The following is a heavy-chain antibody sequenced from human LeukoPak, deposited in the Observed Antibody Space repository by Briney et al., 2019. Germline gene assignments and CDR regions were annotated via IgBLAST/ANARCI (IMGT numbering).Heavy chain of an antibody. Sequence: ASVKVSCKASGSTFSSYAISWGQQAPGQGLEWMGGIILIFGTANYAQNFKGRVTITADESTSTAYMELSRLRSEDTAVYYCASDIAAAGENGYYYYGMDVWGKGTTVTVSS. CDR1: GSTFSSYA. V-gene: IGHV1-69*13. CDR2: IILIFGTA. D-gene: IGHD6-13*01. J-gene: IGHJ6*04. CDR3: ASDIAAAGENGYYYYGMDV.